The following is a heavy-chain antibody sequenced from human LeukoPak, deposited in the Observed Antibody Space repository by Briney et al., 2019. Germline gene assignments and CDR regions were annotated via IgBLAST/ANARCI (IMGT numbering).Heavy chain of an antibody. CDR3: ARRGDDYGDYG. CDR2: IYYSGST. J-gene: IGHJ4*02. CDR1: GGSISSSSYY. Sequence: SETLSLTCTVSGGSISSSSYYWGWIRQPPGKGLEWIGSIYYSGSTYYNPSLKSRVTISVDTSKNQFSLKLSSVTAADTAVYYCARRGDDYGDYGWGQGTLVTVSS. D-gene: IGHD4-17*01. V-gene: IGHV4-39*07.